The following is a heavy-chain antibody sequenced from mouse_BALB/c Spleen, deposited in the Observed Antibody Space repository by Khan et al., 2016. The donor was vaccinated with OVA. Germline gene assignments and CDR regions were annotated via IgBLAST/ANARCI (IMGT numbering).Heavy chain of an antibody. D-gene: IGHD1-1*01. J-gene: IGHJ3*01. Sequence: QVQLKQSGAELAKPGASVKMSCKASGYTFTNYWMHWVKQRPGQGLEWIGYINPSTDYTEYNQKFKDKATLTADKPSSTAYMQLTSLTSEDSALYYCVNHGSSSAWFTYWGQGTLVTVSA. CDR1: GYTFTNYW. CDR3: VNHGSSSAWFTY. CDR2: INPSTDYT. V-gene: IGHV1-7*01.